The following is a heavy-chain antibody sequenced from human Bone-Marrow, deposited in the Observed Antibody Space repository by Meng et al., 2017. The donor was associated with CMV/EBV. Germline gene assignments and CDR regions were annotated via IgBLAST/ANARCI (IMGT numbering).Heavy chain of an antibody. Sequence: GGSLRLSCAASVFTFSSYAMSWVRQAPGKGLEWVANIKQDGSEKYYVDSVKGRFTISRDNAKNSLYLQMNSLRAEDTAVYYCARAATYYDFWSGPLRRHYFDYWGQGTLVTVSS. CDR1: VFTFSSYA. CDR2: IKQDGSEK. D-gene: IGHD3-3*01. V-gene: IGHV3-7*01. J-gene: IGHJ4*02. CDR3: ARAATYYDFWSGPLRRHYFDY.